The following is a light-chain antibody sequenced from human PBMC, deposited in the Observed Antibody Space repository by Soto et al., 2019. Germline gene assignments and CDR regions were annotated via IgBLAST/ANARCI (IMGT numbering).Light chain of an antibody. Sequence: DIQMTQSPSSLSASVGDRVTITCQASQDISNYLSWYQQNPGKAPKLLIYDASNLETGVPSRFSGSGSGTYFTFTISSLQSEDIATYYCQQYDDLPPLFTFGPGTKVDIK. J-gene: IGKJ3*01. CDR1: QDISNY. CDR3: QQYDDLPPLFT. CDR2: DAS. V-gene: IGKV1-33*01.